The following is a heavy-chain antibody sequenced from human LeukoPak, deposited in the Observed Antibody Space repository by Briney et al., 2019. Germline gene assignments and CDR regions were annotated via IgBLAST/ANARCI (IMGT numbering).Heavy chain of an antibody. CDR1: GYTFTSYG. CDR2: ISAYNGNT. V-gene: IGHV1-18*01. Sequence: ASVKVSCKASGYTFTSYGISWVRQAPGQGLEWMGWISAYNGNTNYAQKLQGRVTMTTDTSTSTVYMELRSLRSDDTAVYYCARDWPRFWSGYYPFDYWAQGTLVTVSS. CDR3: ARDWPRFWSGYYPFDY. J-gene: IGHJ4*02. D-gene: IGHD3-3*01.